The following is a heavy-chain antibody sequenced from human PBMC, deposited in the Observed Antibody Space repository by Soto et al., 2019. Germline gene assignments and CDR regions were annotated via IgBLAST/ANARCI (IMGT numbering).Heavy chain of an antibody. CDR1: GSTFSSYA. CDR3: ARVDTAMVNIFGMDV. J-gene: IGHJ6*02. V-gene: IGHV3-23*01. Sequence: GGSLRLSCAASGSTFSSYAMSWVRQAPGKGLEWVSAIIGSGGSTYYADSVKGRFTISRDNSKNTLYLQMNSLRAEDTAVYYCARVDTAMVNIFGMDVWGQGTTVTVSS. CDR2: IIGSGGST. D-gene: IGHD5-18*01.